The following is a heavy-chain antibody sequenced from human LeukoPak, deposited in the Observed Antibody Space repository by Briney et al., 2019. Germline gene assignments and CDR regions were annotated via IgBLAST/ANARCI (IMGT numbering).Heavy chain of an antibody. CDR2: ISGSGGST. V-gene: IGHV3-23*01. Sequence: GGSLRLSCAASGFTFSSYAMSWVRQAPGKGLEWVSAISGSGGSTYYADSVKGRFTISRDNSKNSLYPQMSSLRDDDTAVYYCTRDRGWQQFDYWGQGTLVTVSS. CDR1: GFTFSSYA. J-gene: IGHJ4*02. D-gene: IGHD5-24*01. CDR3: TRDRGWQQFDY.